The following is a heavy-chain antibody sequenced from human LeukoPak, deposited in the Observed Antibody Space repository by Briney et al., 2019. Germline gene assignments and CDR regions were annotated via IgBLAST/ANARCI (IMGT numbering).Heavy chain of an antibody. Sequence: GRSLRLSCVVSGFTFGAYEVGWVRHAPGKGLEWSSYIGHGGTTTYYADSVKGRFTASRDNAKDSLFRQMDSQRVADTAISVCAKEMGGGSTPYGYCGQGSLVTVSS. J-gene: IGHJ4*02. CDR1: GFTFGAYE. CDR2: IGHGGTTT. D-gene: IGHD5-24*01. V-gene: IGHV3-48*03. CDR3: AKEMGGGSTPYGY.